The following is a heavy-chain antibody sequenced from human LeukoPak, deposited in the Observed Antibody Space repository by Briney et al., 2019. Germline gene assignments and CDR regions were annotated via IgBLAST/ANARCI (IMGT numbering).Heavy chain of an antibody. D-gene: IGHD3-22*01. CDR2: FDPEDGET. Sequence: ASVKVSCKVSGYTLTELSMHWVRRAPGKGLEWMGGFDPEDGETIYAQKFQGRVTMTEDTSTDTAYMELSSLRSEDTAVYYCASETYDSSGYYYIFDYWGQGTLVTVSS. CDR1: GYTLTELS. J-gene: IGHJ4*02. CDR3: ASETYDSSGYYYIFDY. V-gene: IGHV1-24*01.